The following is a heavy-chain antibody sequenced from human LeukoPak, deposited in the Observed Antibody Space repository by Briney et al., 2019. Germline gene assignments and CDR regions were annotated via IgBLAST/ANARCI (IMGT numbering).Heavy chain of an antibody. V-gene: IGHV3-74*01. D-gene: IGHD3-16*01. CDR3: ARVISDLLDFDFDY. CDR2: IRSDGRST. Sequence: GGSLRLSCAASVFTFSGYAMNWVRQAPGKGLEWVSRIRSDGRSTSYADSVKGRFTISRDNAKSMLYLQMNTVRAEDSALYYCARVISDLLDFDFDYWGQGTLVTVSS. CDR1: VFTFSGYA. J-gene: IGHJ4*02.